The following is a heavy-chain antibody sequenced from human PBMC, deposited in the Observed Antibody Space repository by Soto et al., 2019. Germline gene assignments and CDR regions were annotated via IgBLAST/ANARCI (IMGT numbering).Heavy chain of an antibody. D-gene: IGHD3-10*01. V-gene: IGHV1-69*02. CDR1: GGTFSSYT. CDR3: ARGVRRRAYGSGSYYKEGLNYYYYMDV. CDR2: IIPIFGIA. J-gene: IGHJ6*03. Sequence: SVKVSCKASGGTFSSYTISWVRQAPGQGLEWKGRIIPIFGIANYAQKFQGRVTITADKSTSTAYMELSSLRSEDTAVYYCARGVRRRAYGSGSYYKEGLNYYYYMDVWGKGTTVTVSS.